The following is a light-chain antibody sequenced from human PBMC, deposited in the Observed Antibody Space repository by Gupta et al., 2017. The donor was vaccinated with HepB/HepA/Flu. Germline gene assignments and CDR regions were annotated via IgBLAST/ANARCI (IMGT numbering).Light chain of an antibody. Sequence: QSALTQPASVSGSPGHSITISCTGTSSDVGTYNLVSWYQQHPGKAPKLLIYEVTKRPSGVSNRFSGSKSGNTASLTISGLQAEDEADYYCCSYAGSSNMVFGGGTKLTVL. CDR3: CSYAGSSNMV. J-gene: IGLJ2*01. V-gene: IGLV2-23*02. CDR1: SSDVGTYNL. CDR2: EVT.